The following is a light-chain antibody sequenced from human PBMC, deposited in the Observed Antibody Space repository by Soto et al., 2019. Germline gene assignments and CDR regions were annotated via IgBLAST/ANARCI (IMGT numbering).Light chain of an antibody. J-gene: IGKJ2*01. CDR2: GAS. CDR3: QQYGSSPPYT. CDR1: QSVSSSY. V-gene: IGKV3-20*01. Sequence: EIVSTQSPGTLSLSPGERATLSCRASQSVSSSYLAWYQQKPGLAPRLLIYGASSRATGIPDRFSGSGSGTDFTLTISRLEPEDFAVYYCQQYGSSPPYTFGQGTKLEIK.